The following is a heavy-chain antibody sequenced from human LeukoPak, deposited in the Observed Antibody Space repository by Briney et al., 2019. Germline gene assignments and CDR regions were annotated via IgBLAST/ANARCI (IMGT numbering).Heavy chain of an antibody. CDR2: ISWNSGSI. Sequence: GGSLRLSCAASGFTFDDYAMHWVRQAPGKGLEWVSGISWNSGSIGYADSVKGRFTISRDNAKNSLFLQMNSLGAEDTALYYCARDGGTAAAGRSLNYWGQGTLVTVSS. CDR3: ARDGGTAAAGRSLNY. D-gene: IGHD6-13*01. V-gene: IGHV3-9*01. J-gene: IGHJ4*02. CDR1: GFTFDDYA.